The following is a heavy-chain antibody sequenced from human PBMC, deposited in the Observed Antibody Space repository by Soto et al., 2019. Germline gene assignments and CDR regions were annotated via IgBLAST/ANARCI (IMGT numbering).Heavy chain of an antibody. CDR3: AHLGYCSGGSCHNWFDP. Sequence: QITLKESGPTLVKPTQTLTLTCAFSGFSLTTTGVGVGWIRQPPGKALEWLALIYWDDNKRYSPSLKSRLSSTKDPSKNQVVLTMTNMDPVDTATYYCAHLGYCSGGSCHNWFDPWGQGTLVTLSS. V-gene: IGHV2-5*02. CDR2: IYWDDNK. D-gene: IGHD2-15*01. J-gene: IGHJ5*02. CDR1: GFSLTTTGVG.